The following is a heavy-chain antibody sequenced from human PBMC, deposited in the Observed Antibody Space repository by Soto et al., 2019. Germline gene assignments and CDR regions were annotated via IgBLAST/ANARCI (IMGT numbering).Heavy chain of an antibody. CDR2: IYYSGST. CDR1: GGSISSSSYY. D-gene: IGHD1-1*01. J-gene: IGHJ6*02. Sequence: QLQLQESGPGLVKPSETLSLTCTVSGGSISSSSYYWGWIRQPPGKGLEWIGSIYYSGSTYYNPSPQLRVTISVETSKNQFSLKLSSVTAADTAVYYCARGPEQRYYYGMDVWGQGTTVTVSS. V-gene: IGHV4-39*01. CDR3: ARGPEQRYYYGMDV.